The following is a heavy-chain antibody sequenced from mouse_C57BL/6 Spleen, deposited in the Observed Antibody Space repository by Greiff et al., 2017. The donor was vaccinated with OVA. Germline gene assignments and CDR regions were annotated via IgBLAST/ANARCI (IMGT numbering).Heavy chain of an antibody. CDR3: ARCITTVVANFDY. V-gene: IGHV3-6*01. D-gene: IGHD1-1*01. Sequence: ESGPGLVKPSQSLSLTCSVTGYSITSGYYWNWIRQFPGNKLEWMGYISSDGSNNYNPSLKNRISITRDTSKNQFFLKLNSVTTENTATYYCARCITTVVANFDYWGQGTTLTVSS. CDR2: ISSDGSN. CDR1: GYSITSGYY. J-gene: IGHJ2*01.